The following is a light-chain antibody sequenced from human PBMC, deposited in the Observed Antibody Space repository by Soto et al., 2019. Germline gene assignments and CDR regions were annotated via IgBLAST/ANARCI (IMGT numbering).Light chain of an antibody. CDR3: QQYGSSPIT. V-gene: IGKV3-20*01. J-gene: IGKJ5*01. Sequence: EIVLTQSPGTLSLCPGERATLSCRASQSVSNNYLAWYQQKPGQAPRLLIYGASNRATGIPDRFSGSGSGTDFTLTISRLEPEDFAVYYCQQYGSSPITFGQGTRLEIK. CDR2: GAS. CDR1: QSVSNNY.